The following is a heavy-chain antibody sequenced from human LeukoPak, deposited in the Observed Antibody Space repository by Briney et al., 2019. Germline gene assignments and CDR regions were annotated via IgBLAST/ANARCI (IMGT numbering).Heavy chain of an antibody. CDR1: GFTFSRYW. CDR3: ARASAVAGTRDY. V-gene: IGHV3-7*01. Sequence: GGSLRLSCAASGFTFSRYWMSWVRQAPGKGLEWVANIKEDGSDKYYVDSVKGRFTISRDNAKNSLYLQMNSLRAEDTAVYYCARASAVAGTRDYWGQGTLVTVSS. J-gene: IGHJ4*02. CDR2: IKEDGSDK. D-gene: IGHD6-19*01.